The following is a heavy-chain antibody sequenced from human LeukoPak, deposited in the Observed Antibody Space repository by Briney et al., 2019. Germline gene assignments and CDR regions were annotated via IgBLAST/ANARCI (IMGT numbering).Heavy chain of an antibody. V-gene: IGHV4-31*03. CDR3: ARGPHCSSTSCYSKYFHY. CDR1: GASISSGGYY. Sequence: PSQTLSLTCTVSGASISSGGYYWSWIRQHPGKGLEWIGYISYSGSPYYNPSLKSRVTISVDTSRNQFSLKLSSVTAADTAVYYCARGPHCSSTSCYSKYFHYWGQGTLVTVSS. CDR2: ISYSGSP. D-gene: IGHD2-2*01. J-gene: IGHJ1*01.